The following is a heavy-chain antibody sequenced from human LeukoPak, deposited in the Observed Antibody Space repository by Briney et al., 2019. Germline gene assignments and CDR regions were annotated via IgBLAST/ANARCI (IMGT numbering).Heavy chain of an antibody. CDR2: IYYSGST. V-gene: IGHV4-59*08. D-gene: IGHD3-3*01. CDR1: GGSISSYY. CDR3: ARTNYDLWSGYYRNDGWFDP. Sequence: PSETLSLTCTVSGGSISSYYWSWIRQTPGKGLGWIGYIYYSGSTNYNPSLKSRVTISVDTSKNQFSLKLSSVTAADTAVYYCARTNYDLWSGYYRNDGWFDPWGQGTLVTVSS. J-gene: IGHJ5*02.